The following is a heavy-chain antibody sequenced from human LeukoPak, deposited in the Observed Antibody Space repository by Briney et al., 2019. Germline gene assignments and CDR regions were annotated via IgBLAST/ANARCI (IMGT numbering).Heavy chain of an antibody. CDR1: GDSISSSSYY. CDR2: IYYSGST. D-gene: IGHD6-19*01. J-gene: IGHJ2*01. V-gene: IGHV4-39*07. Sequence: SETLSLTCTVSGDSISSSSYYWGWLRQPPGKGLEWIVSIYYSGSTNYNPSLKSRVTISVDTSKSQFSLKLGSVTDADTAVYYCARRREYSSGAHWYFDLWGRGALVTVSS. CDR3: ARRREYSSGAHWYFDL.